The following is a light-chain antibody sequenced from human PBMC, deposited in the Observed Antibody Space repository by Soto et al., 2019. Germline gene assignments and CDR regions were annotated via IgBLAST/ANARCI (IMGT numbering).Light chain of an antibody. CDR2: AAS. Sequence: DIQMTQSPSSLSVSVGDRVTITCRASQSIAYYVNWFQQKPGKAPRLLIYAASRLQSGVPSRFSGSGSGTDFTLTISSLQPEDFATYYCQQSSNSPMYTFGQGT. CDR1: QSIAYY. CDR3: QQSSNSPMYT. J-gene: IGKJ2*01. V-gene: IGKV1-39*01.